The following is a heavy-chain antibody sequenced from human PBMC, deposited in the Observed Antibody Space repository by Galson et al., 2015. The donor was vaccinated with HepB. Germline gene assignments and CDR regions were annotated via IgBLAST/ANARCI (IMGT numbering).Heavy chain of an antibody. D-gene: IGHD4-17*01. Sequence: SLRLSCAASGFTFSDYYMSWIRQAPGKGLEWLSYISSSTTYTNYAHSVKGRFTISRDNAKNSLFLQINSLRAEDTAVYYCARVADADYGDHSHFDYWGQGTLVTVSS. CDR2: ISSSTTYT. J-gene: IGHJ4*02. V-gene: IGHV3-11*06. CDR3: ARVADADYGDHSHFDY. CDR1: GFTFSDYY.